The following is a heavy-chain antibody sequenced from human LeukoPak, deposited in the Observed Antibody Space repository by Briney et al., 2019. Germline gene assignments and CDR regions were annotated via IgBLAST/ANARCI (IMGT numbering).Heavy chain of an antibody. D-gene: IGHD2-2*01. V-gene: IGHV3-23*01. CDR2: ISGSGGST. J-gene: IGHJ4*02. CDR1: GFTFSSYA. CDR3: AKEVCSSTSCYHFDY. Sequence: GGSLRLSCAASGFTFSSYAMSWVREAPGKGLEWVSAISGSGGSTYYADSVKGRFTISRDNSKNTLYLQMNSLRAEDTAVYYCAKEVCSSTSCYHFDYWGQGPLVTVSS.